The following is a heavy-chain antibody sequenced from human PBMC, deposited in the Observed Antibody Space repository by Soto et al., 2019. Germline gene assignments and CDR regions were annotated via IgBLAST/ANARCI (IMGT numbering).Heavy chain of an antibody. D-gene: IGHD3-22*01. J-gene: IGHJ6*02. V-gene: IGHV3-23*01. Sequence: GGSLRLSCAASGFTFSSYAMSWVRQAPGKGLEWDSAISGSGGSTYYADSVKGRFTISRDNSKTTLYLQMNGLRAEDTAVYYCANLYDSSGYYYSDSAFYYYGMDVWGQGTMVTVSS. CDR3: ANLYDSSGYYYSDSAFYYYGMDV. CDR1: GFTFSSYA. CDR2: ISGSGGST.